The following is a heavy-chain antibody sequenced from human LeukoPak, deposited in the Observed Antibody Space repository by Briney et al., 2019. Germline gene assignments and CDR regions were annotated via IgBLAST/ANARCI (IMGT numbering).Heavy chain of an antibody. Sequence: GGSLRLSCAASGFTFSNYAMNWVRQAPGKGLEWVSGISGSGGSTYYADSVKGRFTISRDNSKNTLYLQMNSLRAEDTAVYYCAKGKGSSGFTYYFDYWGQGTLVTVSS. V-gene: IGHV3-23*01. CDR2: ISGSGGST. J-gene: IGHJ4*02. CDR1: GFTFSNYA. D-gene: IGHD3-22*01. CDR3: AKGKGSSGFTYYFDY.